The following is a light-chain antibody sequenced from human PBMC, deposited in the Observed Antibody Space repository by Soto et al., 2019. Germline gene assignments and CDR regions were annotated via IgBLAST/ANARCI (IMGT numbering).Light chain of an antibody. Sequence: IQMTQSPPSLSASVGYRVTITCQSSHDIGNSLNWYQDKPGQAPKLVIYDAYNLETGVPSTFSGGGYGTHFTFTISSLRPEDIGTYYCQKSDHLPLFGPGTKVDIK. CDR1: HDIGNS. CDR3: QKSDHLPL. CDR2: DAY. V-gene: IGKV1-33*01. J-gene: IGKJ3*01.